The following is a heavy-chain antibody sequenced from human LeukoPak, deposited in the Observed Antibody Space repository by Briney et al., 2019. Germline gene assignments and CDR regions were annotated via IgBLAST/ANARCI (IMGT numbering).Heavy chain of an antibody. CDR1: TFPFGNYA. J-gene: IGHJ3*02. V-gene: IGHV3-30*04. Sequence: PGGSLRLSCVASTFPFGNYAMYWFRQAPGKGLEWVAVMSSDGTNEYYADSVKGRFTISRDNSKNTLYLQMNSLRAEDTAVYYCARRRSAVAGAFDIWGQGTMVTVSS. CDR3: ARRRSAVAGAFDI. D-gene: IGHD6-19*01. CDR2: MSSDGTNE.